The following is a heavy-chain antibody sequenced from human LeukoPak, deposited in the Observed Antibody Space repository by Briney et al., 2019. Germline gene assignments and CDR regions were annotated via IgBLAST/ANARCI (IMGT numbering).Heavy chain of an antibody. Sequence: PGGSLRLSCAASGFTFSRHWMSWVRQTPGKGLERVAHMNQDGSAIYYVDSVKGRFTISRDNAKNALYLQMNSLRAEDTAVYYCARDGRGYYVWGQGTLVTVSS. V-gene: IGHV3-7*01. D-gene: IGHD3-22*01. CDR3: ARDGRGYYV. CDR2: MNQDGSAI. J-gene: IGHJ4*02. CDR1: GFTFSRHW.